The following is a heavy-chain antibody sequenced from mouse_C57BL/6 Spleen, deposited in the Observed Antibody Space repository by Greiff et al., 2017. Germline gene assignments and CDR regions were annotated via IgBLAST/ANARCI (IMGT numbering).Heavy chain of an antibody. CDR2: IYPGSGST. V-gene: IGHV1-55*01. CDR3: ARRLELGAMDY. Sequence: QVQLQQPGAELVKPGASVKMSCKASGYTFTSYWITWVKQRPGQGLEWIGAIYPGSGSTNYNEKFKSKATLTVDNSSSTAYMQLSSLTSEDSAVYYCARRLELGAMDYWGQGTSVTVSS. J-gene: IGHJ4*01. CDR1: GYTFTSYW. D-gene: IGHD4-1*01.